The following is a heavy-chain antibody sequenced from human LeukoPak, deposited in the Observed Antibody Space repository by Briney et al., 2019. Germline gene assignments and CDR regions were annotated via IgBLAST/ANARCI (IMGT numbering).Heavy chain of an antibody. Sequence: TPSETLSLTCTVSGGSISSSSYYWGWIRQPPGKGLEWIGSIYYSGSTYYNPSLKSRVTISVDTSKNQFSLKLSSVTAADTAVYYCASYDALGYCSSTSCYRGWFDPWGQGTLVTVSS. CDR1: GGSISSSSYY. J-gene: IGHJ5*02. CDR3: ASYDALGYCSSTSCYRGWFDP. CDR2: IYYSGST. D-gene: IGHD2-2*02. V-gene: IGHV4-39*07.